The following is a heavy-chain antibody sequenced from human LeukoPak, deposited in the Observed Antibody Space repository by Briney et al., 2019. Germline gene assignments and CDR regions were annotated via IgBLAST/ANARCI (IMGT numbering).Heavy chain of an antibody. J-gene: IGHJ4*02. CDR2: ISGDGSTT. CDR1: GFTFRSDW. D-gene: IGHD4-17*01. Sequence: GRTPRPSCAASGFTFRSDWMHWVRQPPGTGPEWISRISGDGSTTTYADSVKGRFTISRDNAKNTLYLQMSSLRAEDTAVYYCARDLAYGGDYWGQGTLVTVSS. V-gene: IGHV3-74*01. CDR3: ARDLAYGGDY.